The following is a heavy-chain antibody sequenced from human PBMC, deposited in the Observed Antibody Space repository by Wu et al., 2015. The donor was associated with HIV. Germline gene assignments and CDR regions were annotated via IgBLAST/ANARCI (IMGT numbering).Heavy chain of an antibody. CDR1: GYTFTNYY. D-gene: IGHD7-27*01. CDR2: INPTDGST. Sequence: QVQLVQSGAEVKKPGASVKVSCKASGYTFTNYYIHWVRQAPGQGLQWMGIINPTDGSTTYALKFQGRIVMTSDTSTGTVYMELTSLRSEDTAVYYCARDPHWGSIHYYLDYWGQGALVTVSS. CDR3: ARDPHWGSIHYYLDY. J-gene: IGHJ4*02. V-gene: IGHV1-46*01.